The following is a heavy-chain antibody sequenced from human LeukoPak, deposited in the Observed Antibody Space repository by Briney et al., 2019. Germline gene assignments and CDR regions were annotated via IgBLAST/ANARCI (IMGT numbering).Heavy chain of an antibody. J-gene: IGHJ1*01. CDR2: ISSSGSTI. V-gene: IGHV3-11*01. CDR3: AREGTKTYYYDSSGLQH. CDR1: GFTFSDHY. D-gene: IGHD3-22*01. Sequence: GGSLRLSCAASGFTFSDHYMSWIRQAPGKGLEWVSYISSSGSTIYYADSVKGRFTISRDNAKNSLYLQMNSLRAEDTAVYYCAREGTKTYYYDSSGLQHWGQGTLVTVSS.